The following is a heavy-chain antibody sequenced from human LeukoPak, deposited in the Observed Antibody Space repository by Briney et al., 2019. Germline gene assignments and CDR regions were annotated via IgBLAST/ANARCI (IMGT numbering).Heavy chain of an antibody. D-gene: IGHD4-23*01. CDR3: ARDESGGYYVY. CDR2: IKQDGSMT. CDR1: GFTFSNYW. Sequence: GGSLSLSCAVSGFTFSNYWMSWVRQAPGRELEWVANIKQDGSMTQYADSVRGRFTISRDNAKSSVYLQMSSLKAEDSAIYYCARDESGGYYVYWGQGTLATVSS. V-gene: IGHV3-7*01. J-gene: IGHJ4*02.